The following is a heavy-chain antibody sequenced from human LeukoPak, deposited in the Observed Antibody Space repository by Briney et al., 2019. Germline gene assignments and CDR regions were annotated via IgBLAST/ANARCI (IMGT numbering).Heavy chain of an antibody. CDR1: GYTFTSYY. J-gene: IGHJ4*02. CDR2: INPSGGST. Sequence: PMASVKVSCKASGYTFTSYYMHWVRQAPGQGLEWMGIINPSGGSTSYAQKFQARVTLTRDKSTSTVYMELSSLTSDDTAVYYCARTYCAEDCSIRYFDYWGQGTLVTVSS. V-gene: IGHV1-46*01. D-gene: IGHD2-21*02. CDR3: ARTYCAEDCSIRYFDY.